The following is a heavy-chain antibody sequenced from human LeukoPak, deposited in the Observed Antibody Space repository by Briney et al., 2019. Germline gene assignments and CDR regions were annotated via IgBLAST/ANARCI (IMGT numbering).Heavy chain of an antibody. CDR1: GFTFSIYS. J-gene: IGHJ6*03. CDR2: LSSGDRYI. CDR3: SAIVVVPAASSYFYYMDV. V-gene: IGHV3-21*04. D-gene: IGHD2-2*01. Sequence: PGGSLRLSCAASGFTFSIYSMTWVRQAPGKGLEWVSSLSSGDRYIYYADSVKGRFTISRDSAQNSLYLQMNSLKTEDTAVYYCSAIVVVPAASSYFYYMDVWGKGTTVTVSS.